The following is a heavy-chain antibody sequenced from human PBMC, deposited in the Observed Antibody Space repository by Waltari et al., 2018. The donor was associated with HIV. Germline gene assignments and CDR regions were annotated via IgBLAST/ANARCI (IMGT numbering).Heavy chain of an antibody. Sequence: EVQLLESGGGLVQPGGSLRLSCAASGFTFSTNALSWVRQAPGKGREGVSSISGSGSSTYYADSIEGRFTISRDNSKNTLYLQMNSLRAEDTAAYYCAKVPQYISSSIYYYGMDVWGQGTTVTVSS. V-gene: IGHV3-23*01. CDR3: AKVPQYISSSIYYYGMDV. D-gene: IGHD6-6*01. CDR1: GFTFSTNA. CDR2: ISGSGSST. J-gene: IGHJ6*02.